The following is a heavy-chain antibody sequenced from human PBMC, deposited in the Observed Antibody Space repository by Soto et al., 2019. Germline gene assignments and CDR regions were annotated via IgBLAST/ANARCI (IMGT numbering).Heavy chain of an antibody. CDR1: GFSLTSGVG. D-gene: IGHD5-12*01. V-gene: IGHV2-5*02. J-gene: IGHJ4*02. Sequence: QITLKESGPTLVRPPQTLTLTCTFSGFSLTSGVGVGWIRQPPGKALEGLALIYWDDDKRYSTSLKNRLTITKDTSKNHVVLTMTNVGPVDTATYFCAHIDPEIVTVGGHGGFDYWGQGTLVTVSS. CDR3: AHIDPEIVTVGGHGGFDY. CDR2: IYWDDDK.